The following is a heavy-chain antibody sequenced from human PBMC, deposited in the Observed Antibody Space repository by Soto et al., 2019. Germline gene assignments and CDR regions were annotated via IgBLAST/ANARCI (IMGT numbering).Heavy chain of an antibody. Sequence: QVQLVQSGAEVKKPGSSVKVSCKASGGTFSSYTISWVRQAPGQGLEWMGRIIPILGIANYAQKFQGRVTITADKSTSTAYMELSSLRSEDTAVYYCARDPGDFRGVRDWYFDLWGRGTLVTVSS. D-gene: IGHD3-3*01. CDR1: GGTFSSYT. J-gene: IGHJ2*01. CDR2: IIPILGIA. V-gene: IGHV1-69*08. CDR3: ARDPGDFRGVRDWYFDL.